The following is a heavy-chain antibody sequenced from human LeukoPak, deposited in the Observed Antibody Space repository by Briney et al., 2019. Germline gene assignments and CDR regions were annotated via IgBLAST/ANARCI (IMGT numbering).Heavy chain of an antibody. CDR1: GFTFSTYW. D-gene: IGHD4-17*01. CDR3: ARASTTVPNLLDH. CDR2: IKGDGSST. V-gene: IGHV3-74*01. J-gene: IGHJ4*02. Sequence: QPGGSLRLSCAASGFTFSTYWMHWVRQAPGKGLVWVARIKGDGSSTIYADSAKGRFTISGDNSKNTLYLQTSSLRAEDTAVYYCARASTTVPNLLDHWGRGTLVTVSS.